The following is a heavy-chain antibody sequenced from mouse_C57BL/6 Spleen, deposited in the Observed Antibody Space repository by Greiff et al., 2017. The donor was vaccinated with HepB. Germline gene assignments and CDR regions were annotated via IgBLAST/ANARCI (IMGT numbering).Heavy chain of an antibody. Sequence: QVQLQQSGAELVRPGASVTLSCKASGYTFTDYEMHWVKQTPVHGLEWIGAIDPETGGTAYNQKFKGKAILTADKSSSTAYMELRSLTSEDSAVYYCTRDEGPYFDYWGQGTTLTVSS. J-gene: IGHJ2*01. CDR1: GYTFTDYE. V-gene: IGHV1-15*01. CDR3: TRDEGPYFDY. CDR2: IDPETGGT. D-gene: IGHD3-3*01.